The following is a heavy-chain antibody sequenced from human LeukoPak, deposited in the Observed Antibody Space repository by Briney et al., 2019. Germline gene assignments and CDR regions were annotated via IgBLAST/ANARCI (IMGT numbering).Heavy chain of an antibody. CDR1: GFTFSSYW. CDR2: INSDGSST. J-gene: IGHJ4*02. CDR3: ARPTYGDHYYFDY. Sequence: GGSLRLSCAASGFTFSSYWMHWVRQAPGKGLVWVSRINSDGSSTSYADSVKGRFTISRDNAKNTLYLQMNSLRAEDTAVYYCARPTYGDHYYFDYWGQGTLVTVSS. V-gene: IGHV3-74*01. D-gene: IGHD4-17*01.